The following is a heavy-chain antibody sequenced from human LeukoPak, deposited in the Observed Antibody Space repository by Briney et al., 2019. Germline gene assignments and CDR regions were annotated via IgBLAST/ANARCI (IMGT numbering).Heavy chain of an antibody. J-gene: IGHJ4*02. D-gene: IGHD3-9*01. CDR3: TRLAGDEYFDISRGPD. V-gene: IGHV3-73*01. Sequence: PGGSLRLSCVASGFTFSGSAMHWVRQASGQGLEWVGRIRSKANSYATAYAASVKGRFTISRDDSKNTAFLQMNSLKSEDTAVYYCTRLAGDEYFDISRGPDWGQGTLVTVSS. CDR2: IRSKANSYAT. CDR1: GFTFSGSA.